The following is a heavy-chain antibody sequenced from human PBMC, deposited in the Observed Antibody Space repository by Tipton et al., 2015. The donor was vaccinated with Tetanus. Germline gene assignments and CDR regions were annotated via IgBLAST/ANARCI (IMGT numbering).Heavy chain of an antibody. V-gene: IGHV3-7*01. CDR2: INSDGSKK. D-gene: IGHD3-10*01. J-gene: IGHJ4*02. CDR1: DFTVSNYW. CDR3: ASGVTLDY. Sequence: SLRLSCAASDFTVSNYWLTWIRQAPGRGLEWVANINSDGSKKYYVDSVKGRFTISRDNSKNSLFLQMNSLGAEDTAVYYCASGVTLDYWGQGTVVSVSS.